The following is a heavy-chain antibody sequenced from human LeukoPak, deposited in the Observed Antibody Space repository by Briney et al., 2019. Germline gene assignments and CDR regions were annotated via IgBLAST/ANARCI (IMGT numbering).Heavy chain of an antibody. Sequence: PGRSLRLSCAASGFTFSGYAMNWVRQAPGKGLEWVSHIYSSDTTYADSVKGRFTISRDNAKNSLYLQMNSLRDEDTAVYYCARDLHYAFDIWGQGTMVTVSS. D-gene: IGHD3-10*01. J-gene: IGHJ3*02. CDR1: GFTFSGYA. V-gene: IGHV3-48*02. CDR3: ARDLHYAFDI. CDR2: IYSSDTT.